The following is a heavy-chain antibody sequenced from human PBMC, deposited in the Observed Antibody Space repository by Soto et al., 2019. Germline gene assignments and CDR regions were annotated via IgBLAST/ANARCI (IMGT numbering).Heavy chain of an antibody. V-gene: IGHV1-18*01. D-gene: IGHD2-15*01. CDR2: FGAYNDKT. Sequence: ASVKVSCKASGYTFTNYGITWVRQAPGKGLEWMGWFGAYNDKTHYAQKFQGRVTMTEDTSTDTAYMELSSLRSEDTAVYYCATLGWRNIEGFFFDYWGQGTPVTVSS. CDR3: ATLGWRNIEGFFFDY. J-gene: IGHJ4*02. CDR1: GYTFTNYG.